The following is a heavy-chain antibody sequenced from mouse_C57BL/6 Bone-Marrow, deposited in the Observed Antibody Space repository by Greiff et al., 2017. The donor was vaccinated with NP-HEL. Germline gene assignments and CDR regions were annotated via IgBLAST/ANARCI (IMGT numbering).Heavy chain of an antibody. J-gene: IGHJ4*01. CDR2: ITHSGET. Sequence: QVQLKESGPGLVKPSQSLFLTCSITGFPITSGYYWIWIRQSPGKPLEWMGYITHSGETFYNPSLQSPISITRETSKIQFFLQLNSVTTEDTAMYYCAGVAGGHSFSDYWGQGTSVTVSS. D-gene: IGHD1-2*01. CDR3: AGVAGGHSFSDY. CDR1: GFPITSGYY. V-gene: IGHV12-3*01.